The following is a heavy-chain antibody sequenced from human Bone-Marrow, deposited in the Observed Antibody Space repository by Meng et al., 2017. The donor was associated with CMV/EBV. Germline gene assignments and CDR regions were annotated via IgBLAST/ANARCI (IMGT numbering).Heavy chain of an antibody. V-gene: IGHV3-30*04. Sequence: GESLKISCAASGFTFMSYAMHWVRQTPGKGLEWVAVVSYDGKNKYYADSVKGRSTISRDNSKSTLYLQMNSLRAEDTAVYYCARDRMIVLGYGMDVWGQGTTVTAP. CDR3: ARDRMIVLGYGMDV. CDR2: VSYDGKNK. D-gene: IGHD3-22*01. J-gene: IGHJ6*02. CDR1: GFTFMSYA.